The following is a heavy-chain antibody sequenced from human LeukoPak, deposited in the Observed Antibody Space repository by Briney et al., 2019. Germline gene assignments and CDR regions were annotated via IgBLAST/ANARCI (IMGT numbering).Heavy chain of an antibody. CDR2: MSTSGGST. D-gene: IGHD3-3*01. CDR3: ARAVDFWSGYPQPNWFDP. V-gene: IGHV3-23*01. CDR1: GFTFSSYA. Sequence: GESLRLSCAASGFTFSSYAISWDRQAPGKGMEWVSTMSTSGGSTYYADSVKGRFTISRDNSKNTLFLHMNSLRAEDTAVYYCARAVDFWSGYPQPNWFDPWGQGTLVTVSS. J-gene: IGHJ5*02.